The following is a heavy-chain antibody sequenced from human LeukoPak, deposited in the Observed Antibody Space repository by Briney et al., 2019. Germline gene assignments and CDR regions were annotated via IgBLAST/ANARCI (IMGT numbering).Heavy chain of an antibody. J-gene: IGHJ5*02. Sequence: SETLSLTCSVSGGSISSSTYYWGWIRQPPGKGLEWIGSIYYSGSTYYNPSLKSLVTISVDTSKNQFSLKLSSVTAADTAVYYCGKSAPSGFDPWGQGTLVTVSS. CDR3: GKSAPSGFDP. V-gene: IGHV4-39*01. CDR1: GGSISSSTYY. CDR2: IYYSGST.